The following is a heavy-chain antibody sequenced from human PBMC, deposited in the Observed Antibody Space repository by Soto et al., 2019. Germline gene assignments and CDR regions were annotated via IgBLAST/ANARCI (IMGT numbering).Heavy chain of an antibody. Sequence: QITLKESGPTLVKPTQTLTLTCTFSGFSLSSTRMAVGWIRQPPGKALEWLALIYWDDDKRYSPFLKSRLTITKDTPKNQVVLTMSNMDPVDTARYYCAHIVVAGLGYYLDYWGQGTLVTVSS. CDR2: IYWDDDK. CDR1: GFSLSSTRMA. CDR3: AHIVVAGLGYYLDY. D-gene: IGHD6-19*01. J-gene: IGHJ4*02. V-gene: IGHV2-5*02.